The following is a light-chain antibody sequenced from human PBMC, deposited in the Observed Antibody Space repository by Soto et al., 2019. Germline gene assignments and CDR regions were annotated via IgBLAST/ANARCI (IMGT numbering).Light chain of an antibody. CDR2: GAS. V-gene: IGKV3-20*01. Sequence: EIVLTQSPGTLSLSPGERATLSCRASQSVGSYLAWYQQKPGQAPGILIYGASSRATGIPDRFSGSGSGTDFTLTISRLEPEDFAVYYCQQYGNSRITFGQGTRVEIK. CDR1: QSVGSY. CDR3: QQYGNSRIT. J-gene: IGKJ5*01.